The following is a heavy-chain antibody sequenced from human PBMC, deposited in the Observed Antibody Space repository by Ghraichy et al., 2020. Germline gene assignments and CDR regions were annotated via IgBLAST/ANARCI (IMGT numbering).Heavy chain of an antibody. CDR2: IYWDDDK. V-gene: IGHV2-5*02. J-gene: IGHJ4*02. Sequence: SGPTLVKPTQTLTLTCTFSGFSLRTSGVGVGWIRQPPGKALEWLALIYWDDDKRYRSSLKTRLTITKDTSKNQVVLTMTKMDPVDTATYYCAHWAEDYGSGERYYFDYWGQGTLVTVSS. CDR1: GFSLRTSGVG. D-gene: IGHD3-10*01. CDR3: AHWAEDYGSGERYYFDY.